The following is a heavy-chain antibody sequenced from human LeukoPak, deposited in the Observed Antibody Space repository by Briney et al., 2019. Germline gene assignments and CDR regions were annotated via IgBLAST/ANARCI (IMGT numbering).Heavy chain of an antibody. D-gene: IGHD2-15*01. CDR3: AKDPGSGCRGGSCYSFSFDY. J-gene: IGHJ4*02. V-gene: IGHV3-23*01. Sequence: GGSLRLSCEASGFTFSNYGMNWVRQAPGKGLEWVSAISGSGASTYYADSVKGRFTISRDNSKNTLYLQMESLRAEDSALYYCAKDPGSGCRGGSCYSFSFDYWGQGTLVTVSS. CDR2: ISGSGAST. CDR1: GFTFSNYG.